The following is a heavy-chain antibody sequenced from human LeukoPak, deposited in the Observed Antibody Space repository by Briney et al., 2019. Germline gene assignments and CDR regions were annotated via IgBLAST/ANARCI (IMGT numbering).Heavy chain of an antibody. J-gene: IGHJ4*02. CDR2: ISSSGSTK. D-gene: IGHD5-18*01. CDR3: ARYVDTAMITFYYFKY. CDR1: GFTFSNYG. Sequence: GGSLRLSCAAPGFTFSNYGMNWVRQAPGKGLEWLSYISSSGSTKYYADSVKGRFTISRDNAKNSLYLQMNSLRAEDTAVYYCARYVDTAMITFYYFKYWGQGTLVTVSS. V-gene: IGHV3-48*04.